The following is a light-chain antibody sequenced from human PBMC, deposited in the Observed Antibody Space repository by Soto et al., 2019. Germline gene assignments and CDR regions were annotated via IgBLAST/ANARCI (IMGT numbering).Light chain of an antibody. J-gene: IGKJ3*01. CDR2: GTS. V-gene: IGKV3-20*01. CDR3: QQYGSALFT. Sequence: EIVLTQSQGTLYLSPGERATLSCRASQSVSSKYLAWYQQKPGQAPRVLIYGTSIRASGVPERFSGGGSGTDFTLTITRLEPEDFAVYYCQQYGSALFTVGPGTKVDFK. CDR1: QSVSSKY.